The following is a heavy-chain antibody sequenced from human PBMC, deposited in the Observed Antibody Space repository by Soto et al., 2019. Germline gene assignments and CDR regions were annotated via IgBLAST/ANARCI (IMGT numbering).Heavy chain of an antibody. Sequence: PSETLSLTCAVSGGSISSSYWWSWVRQPPGKGLEWIGEIYHSGSTNYNPSLKSRVTISVDKSKNQFSLKLSSVTAADTAVYYCTRRRITMIVVVCDAFDIWGQGTTVTVSS. D-gene: IGHD3-22*01. CDR1: GGSISSSYW. CDR2: IYHSGST. CDR3: TRRRITMIVVVCDAFDI. J-gene: IGHJ3*02. V-gene: IGHV4-4*02.